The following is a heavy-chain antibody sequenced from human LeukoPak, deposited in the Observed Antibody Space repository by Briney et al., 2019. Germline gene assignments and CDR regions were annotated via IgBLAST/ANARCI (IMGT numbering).Heavy chain of an antibody. D-gene: IGHD3-3*01. CDR1: GCIFISYA. CDR3: ARGTEVFWSGYSYFDY. Sequence: ASVKVSCKASGCIFISYAISWVRQAPGQGLEWMGRISPIFGTAKDAQKLQGRVTITTDESTSTAYMELSSLRSEDTAVYYCARGTEVFWSGYSYFDYWGQGTLVTVSS. V-gene: IGHV1-69*05. J-gene: IGHJ4*02. CDR2: ISPIFGTA.